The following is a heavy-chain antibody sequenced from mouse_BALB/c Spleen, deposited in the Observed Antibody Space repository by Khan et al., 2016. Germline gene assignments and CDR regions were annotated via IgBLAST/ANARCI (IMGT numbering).Heavy chain of an antibody. Sequence: EVKLLESGPGLVKPSQSLSLTCSVTGYSITSGYYWNWIRQFPGNKLEWMGYISYDGSNNYNPSLKNRISITRDTSKNQFFLKLNSVTTEDTATYYCAREGDYGDYYAMDYWGQGTSVTVSS. D-gene: IGHD2-4*01. CDR2: ISYDGSN. CDR3: AREGDYGDYYAMDY. CDR1: GYSITSGYY. J-gene: IGHJ4*01. V-gene: IGHV3-6*02.